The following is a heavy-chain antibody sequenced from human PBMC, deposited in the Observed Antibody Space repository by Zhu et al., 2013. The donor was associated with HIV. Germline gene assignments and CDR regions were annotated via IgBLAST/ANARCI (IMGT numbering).Heavy chain of an antibody. CDR1: GGTLSGYA. V-gene: IGHV1-69*01. Sequence: QVQLVQSGAEVKKPGSSVKVSCKASGGTLSGYAISWVRQAPGQGLEWMGGINTIFGTANYAQNFQGRVTITADESTSTAYMELSSLRSEDTAVYYCARVSTTVRSFDIWGQGTMVTVSS. CDR3: ARVSTTVRSFDI. D-gene: IGHD4-17*01. CDR2: INTIFGTA. J-gene: IGHJ3*02.